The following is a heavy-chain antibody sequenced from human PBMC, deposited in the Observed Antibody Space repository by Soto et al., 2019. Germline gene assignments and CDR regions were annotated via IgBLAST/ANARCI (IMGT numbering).Heavy chain of an antibody. V-gene: IGHV4-34*01. CDR2: INHSGST. D-gene: IGHD5-12*01. CDR1: GGSFSGYY. CDR3: ARGKLLRSSFDY. Sequence: QVQLQQWGAGLLKSSETLSLTCAVYGGSFSGYYWSWIRQPPGKGLEWIGEINHSGSTNYNPSLKSRVTISVDTSKNQFSLKLSSVTAADTAVYYCARGKLLRSSFDYWGQETLVTVSS. J-gene: IGHJ4*02.